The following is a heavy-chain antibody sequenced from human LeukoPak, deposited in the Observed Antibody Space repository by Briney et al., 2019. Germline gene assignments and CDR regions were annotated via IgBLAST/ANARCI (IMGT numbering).Heavy chain of an antibody. V-gene: IGHV3-23*01. J-gene: IGHJ4*02. CDR1: GFTFSSNW. D-gene: IGHD3-3*01. CDR3: AEGGGYDFWSGYRYFDY. CDR2: ISGSGSST. Sequence: GGSLRLSCAASGFTFSSNWMHWVRQGPGKGLEWVSAISGSGSSTYYADSVKGRFTISRDNSKNTLYLQMNSLRAEDTAVYYCAEGGGYDFWSGYRYFDYWGQGTLVTVSS.